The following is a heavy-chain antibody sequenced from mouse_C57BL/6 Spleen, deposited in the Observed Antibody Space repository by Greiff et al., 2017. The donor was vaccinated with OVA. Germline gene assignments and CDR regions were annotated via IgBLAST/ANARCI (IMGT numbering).Heavy chain of an antibody. CDR3: ARHLGRN. V-gene: IGHV5-6*01. J-gene: IGHJ3*01. Sequence: EVQLQQSGGDLVKPGGSLKLSCAASGFTFSSYGMSWVRQTPDKRLEWVATISSGGSYTYYPDSVKGRFTISRDNAKNTLYLQMSSLKSEDTAMYYCARHLGRNWGQGTLVTVSA. CDR1: GFTFSSYG. CDR2: ISSGGSYT. D-gene: IGHD4-1*01.